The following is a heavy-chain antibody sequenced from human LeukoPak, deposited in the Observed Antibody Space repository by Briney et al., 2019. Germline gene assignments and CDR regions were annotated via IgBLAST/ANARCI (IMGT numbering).Heavy chain of an antibody. V-gene: IGHV3-30*18. Sequence: GGSLRLSCAASGFTFSSYGMHWVRQAPVKGLEWVAVISYDGSNKYYADSVKGRFTISSDNSKNTLYPQMNSLRAEDTAVYYCAKGPAAFLYYFDYWGQGTLVTVSS. CDR3: AKGPAAFLYYFDY. D-gene: IGHD2-2*01. J-gene: IGHJ4*02. CDR1: GFTFSSYG. CDR2: ISYDGSNK.